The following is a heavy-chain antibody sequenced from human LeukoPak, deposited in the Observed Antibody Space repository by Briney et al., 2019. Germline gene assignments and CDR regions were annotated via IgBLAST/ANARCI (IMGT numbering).Heavy chain of an antibody. D-gene: IGHD2-2*01. CDR2: ISSSGSGGNT. J-gene: IGHJ4*02. V-gene: IGHV3-23*01. Sequence: GGSLRLSCAASGVTLSSYAMSWARQAPGKGLEWVSGISSSGSGGNTYYADSVKGRFAISRDNAQNILYLQMNSLRVEDTAVYYCAGIVSAYSSSWLDYWGQGALVIVSS. CDR1: GVTLSSYA. CDR3: AGIVSAYSSSWLDY.